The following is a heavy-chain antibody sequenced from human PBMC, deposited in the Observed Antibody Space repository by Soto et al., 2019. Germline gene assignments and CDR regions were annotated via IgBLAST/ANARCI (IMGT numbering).Heavy chain of an antibody. J-gene: IGHJ6*02. Sequence: QVQLVQSGAVVKKPGSSVKVSCKASGGTFSSSAISWVRQAPGQGLEWMGGIIPIFGTPNYAQKFQGRVTITADESTSTAFMELSSLRSEDTAVYYCARGNYYGSSSYYYVMDVWGQGTTVTVSS. V-gene: IGHV1-69*12. CDR2: IIPIFGTP. CDR1: GGTFSSSA. CDR3: ARGNYYGSSSYYYVMDV. D-gene: IGHD3-10*01.